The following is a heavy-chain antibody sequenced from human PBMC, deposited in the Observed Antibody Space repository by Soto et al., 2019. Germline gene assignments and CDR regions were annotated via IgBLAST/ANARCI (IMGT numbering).Heavy chain of an antibody. Sequence: GASVKVSCKASGYTFTGYYMHWVRQAPGQGLEWMGWINPNSGGTNYAQKFQGRVTMTRDTSISTAYMELSRLRSDDTAEYYCARDKVGYSYGYYYYYGMDVWGQGTTVTVSS. CDR2: INPNSGGT. D-gene: IGHD5-18*01. CDR1: GYTFTGYY. V-gene: IGHV1-2*02. CDR3: ARDKVGYSYGYYYYYGMDV. J-gene: IGHJ6*02.